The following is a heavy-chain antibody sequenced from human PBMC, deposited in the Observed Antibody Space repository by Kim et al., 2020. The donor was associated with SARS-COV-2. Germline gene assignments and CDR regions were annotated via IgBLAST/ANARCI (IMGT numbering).Heavy chain of an antibody. CDR1: GGSISSYY. Sequence: SETLSLTCTVSGGSISSYYWSWIRQPPGKGLEWIGYIYYSGSTNYNPSLKSRVTIPEDTSKNQFSLKLSPVTAADPAVYSFGRAVLTGTVPYVFDTWG. V-gene: IGHV4-59*01. CDR2: IYYSGST. J-gene: IGHJ3*02. CDR3: GRAVLTGTVPYVFDT. D-gene: IGHD1-20*01.